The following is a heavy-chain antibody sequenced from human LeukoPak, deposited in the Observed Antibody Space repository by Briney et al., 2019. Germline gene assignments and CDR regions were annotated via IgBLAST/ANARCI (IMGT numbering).Heavy chain of an antibody. J-gene: IGHJ5*02. CDR1: GGSISSSSYY. Sequence: SETLSLTCTVSGGSISSSSYYWGWIRQPPGKGLEWIGSIYYSGSTYYNPSLKSRVTISVDTSKNQFSLKLSSVTAADTAVYYCARLHDYGDYHNAFDPWGQGTLVTVSS. CDR2: IYYSGST. V-gene: IGHV4-39*01. CDR3: ARLHDYGDYHNAFDP. D-gene: IGHD4-17*01.